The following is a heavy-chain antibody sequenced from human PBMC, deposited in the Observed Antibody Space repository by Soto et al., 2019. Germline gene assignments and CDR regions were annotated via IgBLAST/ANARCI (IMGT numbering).Heavy chain of an antibody. CDR1: GGTFSSYA. D-gene: IGHD3-22*01. V-gene: IGHV1-69*01. CDR3: ARDRGYYDSSGAEYFQH. Sequence: QVQLVQSGAEVKKPGSSVKVSCKASGGTFSSYAISWVRQAPGQGLEWMGGIIPIFGTANYAQKFQGRVTITADESTSTAYMELSSLRSEDTAVYYCARDRGYYDSSGAEYFQHWGLGTLVTVSS. J-gene: IGHJ1*01. CDR2: IIPIFGTA.